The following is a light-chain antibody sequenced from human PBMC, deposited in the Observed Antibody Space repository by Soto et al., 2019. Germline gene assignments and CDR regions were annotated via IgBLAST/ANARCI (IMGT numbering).Light chain of an antibody. CDR1: ESIRTR. Sequence: DIQMTQSPSTLSASIPERVTIPCRASESIRTRLAWYQHKPGKAPKFLIYDASSLESGVPSRFSGSGSGTEFTLTISNLQPDDFATYFCQQYHNYPRTFGQGTKVDIK. CDR2: DAS. V-gene: IGKV1-5*01. J-gene: IGKJ1*01. CDR3: QQYHNYPRT.